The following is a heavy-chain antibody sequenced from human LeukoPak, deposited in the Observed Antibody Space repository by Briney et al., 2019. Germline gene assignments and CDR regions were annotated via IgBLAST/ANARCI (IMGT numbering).Heavy chain of an antibody. D-gene: IGHD2-15*01. Sequence: QPGGSLRLSCAASGFTFSSYGMHWVRQAPGKGLEWVAVISYDGSNKYYADSVKGRFTISRDNSKNTLYLQMNSLRAEDTAVYYCAKDRDGGSSYDYWGQGTLVTVSS. V-gene: IGHV3-30*18. J-gene: IGHJ4*02. CDR2: ISYDGSNK. CDR1: GFTFSSYG. CDR3: AKDRDGGSSYDY.